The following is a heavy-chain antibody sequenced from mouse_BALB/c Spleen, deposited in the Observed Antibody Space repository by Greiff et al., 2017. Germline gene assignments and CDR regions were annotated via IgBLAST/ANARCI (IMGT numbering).Heavy chain of an antibody. CDR3: ARSPRYPYYAMDY. Sequence: EVQLVESGGGLVQPGGSRKLSCAASGFTFSSFGMHWVRQAPEKGLEWVAYISSGSSTIYYADTVKGRFTISRDNPKNTLFLQMTSLRSEDTAMYYCARSPRYPYYAMDYWGQGTSVTVSS. J-gene: IGHJ4*01. CDR1: GFTFSSFG. CDR2: ISSGSSTI. V-gene: IGHV5-17*02.